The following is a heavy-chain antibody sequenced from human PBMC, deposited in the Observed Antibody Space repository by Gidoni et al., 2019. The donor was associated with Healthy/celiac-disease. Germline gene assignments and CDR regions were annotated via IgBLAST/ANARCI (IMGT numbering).Heavy chain of an antibody. Sequence: RDNSKNTLYLQMNSLRAEDTAVYYCAKGGRGSGSRSLDYWGQGTLVTVSS. CDR3: AKGGRGSGSRSLDY. D-gene: IGHD3-10*01. J-gene: IGHJ4*02. V-gene: IGHV3-30*02.